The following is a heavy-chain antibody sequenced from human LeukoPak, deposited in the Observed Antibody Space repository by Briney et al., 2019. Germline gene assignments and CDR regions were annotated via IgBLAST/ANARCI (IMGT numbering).Heavy chain of an antibody. CDR3: ARTSSSWYSQIDY. Sequence: ASVKVSCKASGYTFTGYYMHWVRQAPGQGLEWMGWINPNSGGTNYAQKFQGRVTMTRDTSISTAYMELSRLRSDDTAVYYCARTSSSWYSQIDYWGQGTLVTVSS. CDR2: INPNSGGT. CDR1: GYTFTGYY. V-gene: IGHV1-2*02. J-gene: IGHJ4*02. D-gene: IGHD6-13*01.